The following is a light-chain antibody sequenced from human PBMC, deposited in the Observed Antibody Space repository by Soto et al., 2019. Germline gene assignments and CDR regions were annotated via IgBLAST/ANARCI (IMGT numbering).Light chain of an antibody. CDR2: AAS. CDR1: QGIGSW. V-gene: IGKV1-12*01. CDR3: QQANSFPWT. Sequence: DIQMTQSPTSVSASVGERVTITCRASQGIGSWLAWYQHKAGKAPKLLIYAASSLQSGVPSRFSGSGSGTDFTPTISSLQPEDFATYYCQQANSFPWTFGQGPKVEI. J-gene: IGKJ1*01.